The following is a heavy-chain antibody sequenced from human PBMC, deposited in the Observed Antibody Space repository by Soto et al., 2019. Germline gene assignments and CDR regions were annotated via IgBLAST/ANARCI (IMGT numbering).Heavy chain of an antibody. Sequence: PGESLKISWKGSGYSFTTNWIGGVRQMPGKVLDLMGIIYPSDSYTRXXPSFQGQXXISAYKSISTXYLQWXILKASDTALYYCARPGYSSHGMDVWRQGTTVTVSS. V-gene: IGHV5-51*01. CDR3: ARPGYSSHGMDV. CDR2: IYPSDSYT. D-gene: IGHD6-19*01. CDR1: GYSFTTNW. J-gene: IGHJ6*02.